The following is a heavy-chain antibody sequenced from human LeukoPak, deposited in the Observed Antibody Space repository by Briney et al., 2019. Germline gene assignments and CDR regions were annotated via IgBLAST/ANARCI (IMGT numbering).Heavy chain of an antibody. CDR2: ISYSGTT. CDR1: GGSVTSYPYN. J-gene: IGHJ5*01. D-gene: IGHD3-9*01. V-gene: IGHV4-39*01. CDR3: ARHPTGYPNWFDS. Sequence: SETLSLTCTVSGGSVTSYPYNWGWIRQPPWNGLEWIGTISYSGTTYYKPSLKSRVTLSIDTSKNQFSLNLNSVTATDTAVYYCARHPTGYPNWFDSWGQGTLVTVSS.